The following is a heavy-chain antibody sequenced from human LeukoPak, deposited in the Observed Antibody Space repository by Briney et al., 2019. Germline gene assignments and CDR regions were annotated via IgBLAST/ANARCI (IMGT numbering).Heavy chain of an antibody. V-gene: IGHV1-18*01. Sequence: GASVKVSCKASGGTFSNSAISWVRQAPGQGLEWMGWISAYNGNTNYAQKLQGRVTMTTDTSTSTAHMELRSLRSDDTAVYYCARAAMPQDPFDYWGQGTLVTVSS. J-gene: IGHJ4*02. CDR3: ARAAMPQDPFDY. D-gene: IGHD2-15*01. CDR2: ISAYNGNT. CDR1: GGTFSNSA.